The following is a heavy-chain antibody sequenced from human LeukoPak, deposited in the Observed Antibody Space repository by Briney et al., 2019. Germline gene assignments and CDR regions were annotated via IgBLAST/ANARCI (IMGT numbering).Heavy chain of an antibody. CDR3: ARGTLTIFGVVEY. J-gene: IGHJ4*02. CDR2: INPNSGGT. V-gene: IGHV1-2*02. Sequence: ASVKVSCKASGYTFTDYYMHWVRQAPGQGLEWMGWINPNSGGTNYAPKFQGRVTMTRDTSITTAYMGVSRLRSDDTAVYYCARGTLTIFGVVEYWGQGTLVTVSS. D-gene: IGHD3-3*01. CDR1: GYTFTDYY.